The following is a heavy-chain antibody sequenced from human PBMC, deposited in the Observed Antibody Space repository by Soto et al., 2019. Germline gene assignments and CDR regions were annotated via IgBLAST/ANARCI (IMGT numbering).Heavy chain of an antibody. V-gene: IGHV3-33*01. CDR1: GFTFSSYG. D-gene: IGHD3-22*01. CDR3: AASDSSGYYSDY. J-gene: IGHJ4*02. Sequence: GGSLRLSCAASGFTFSSYGMHWVRQAPGKGLEWVAAIWYDGSNKYYADSVKGRFTISRDNSKNTLYLQMNSLRAEDTAVYYCAASDSSGYYSDYWGQGTLVTVSS. CDR2: IWYDGSNK.